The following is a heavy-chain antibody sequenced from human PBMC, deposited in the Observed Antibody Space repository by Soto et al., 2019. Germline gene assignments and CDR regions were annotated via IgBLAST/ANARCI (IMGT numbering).Heavy chain of an antibody. D-gene: IGHD3-22*01. J-gene: IGHJ3*02. V-gene: IGHV3-21*01. CDR3: AGGKKYYYDSSGYYYRGAAFDI. CDR1: GFTFSSYS. Sequence: GGSLRLSCAASGFTFSSYSMNWVRQAPGKGLEWVSSISSSSSYIYYADSVKGRFTISRDNAKNSLYLQMNSLRAEDTAVYYCAGGKKYYYDSSGYYYRGAAFDIWGQGTMVTVS. CDR2: ISSSSSYI.